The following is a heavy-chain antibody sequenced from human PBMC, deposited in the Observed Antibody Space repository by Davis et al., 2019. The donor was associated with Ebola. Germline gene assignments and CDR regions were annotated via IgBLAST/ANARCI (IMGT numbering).Heavy chain of an antibody. CDR3: AREIPGALNGFDY. J-gene: IGHJ4*02. CDR1: GYTFTSYG. Sequence: ASVKVSCKASGYTFTSYGISWLRQAPGQGLEWMGWISAYNGDTYYAQRLQDRVTMTKDMSTSTVYMELSGLRADDMAVYFCAREIPGALNGFDYWGQGTLVTVSS. CDR2: ISAYNGDT. V-gene: IGHV1-18*03. D-gene: IGHD1-14*01.